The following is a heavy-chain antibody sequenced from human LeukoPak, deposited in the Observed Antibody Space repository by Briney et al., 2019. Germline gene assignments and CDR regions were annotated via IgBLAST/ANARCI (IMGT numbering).Heavy chain of an antibody. Sequence: PGGSLRLSCAASGFTFSSSAMSWVRQVSGKGLEWVSGISDSGDREYYADSVKGRLTISRDNSMNTLYLQMNSLRAEDTAVYYCANVGYCSSTSKCDPWGQGTLVTVSS. D-gene: IGHD2-2*01. CDR1: GFTFSSSA. V-gene: IGHV3-23*01. J-gene: IGHJ5*02. CDR2: ISDSGDRE. CDR3: ANVGYCSSTSKCDP.